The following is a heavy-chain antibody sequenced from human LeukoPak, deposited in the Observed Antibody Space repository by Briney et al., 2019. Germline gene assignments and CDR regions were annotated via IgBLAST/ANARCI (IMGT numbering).Heavy chain of an antibody. CDR1: GATFTSYA. Sequence: ASVKLSCKASGATFTSYAISWVRQAPGQGLEWMGGIIPIFGTANYAQKFQGRVTITTDESTSTAYMELSSLRSEDTAVYYCARSRYSYGPLYYYYYMDVWGKGTTVTVSS. CDR3: ARSRYSYGPLYYYYYMDV. J-gene: IGHJ6*03. CDR2: IIPIFGTA. V-gene: IGHV1-69*05. D-gene: IGHD5-18*01.